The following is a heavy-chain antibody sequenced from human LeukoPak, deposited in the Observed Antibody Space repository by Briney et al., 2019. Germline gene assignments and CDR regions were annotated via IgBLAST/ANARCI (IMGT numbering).Heavy chain of an antibody. V-gene: IGHV3-23*01. CDR2: ISGSGGST. CDR3: VFGRRWWPHDAFDI. D-gene: IGHD5-24*01. CDR1: GFTFSSYA. Sequence: GALRLSCAASGFTFSSYAMSWVRQAPGKGLEWVSAISGSGGSTYYADSVKGRFTISRDNSKNTLYLQVNSLRAEDTAVYYCVFGRRWWPHDAFDIWGQGTMVTVSS. J-gene: IGHJ3*02.